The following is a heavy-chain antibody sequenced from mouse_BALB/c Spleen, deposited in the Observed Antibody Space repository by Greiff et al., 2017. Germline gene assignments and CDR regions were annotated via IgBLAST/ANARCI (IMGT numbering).Heavy chain of an antibody. D-gene: IGHD2-3*01. CDR1: GFTFSSYG. CDR2: ISSGGSYT. CDR3: ARRPDGYPFAY. Sequence: DVKLVESGGDLVKPGGSLKLSCAASGFTFSSYGMSWVRQTPDKRLEWVATISSGGSYTYYPDSVKGRFTISRDNAKNTLYLQMSSLKSEDTAMYYCARRPDGYPFAYWGQGTLVTVSA. J-gene: IGHJ3*01. V-gene: IGHV5-6*02.